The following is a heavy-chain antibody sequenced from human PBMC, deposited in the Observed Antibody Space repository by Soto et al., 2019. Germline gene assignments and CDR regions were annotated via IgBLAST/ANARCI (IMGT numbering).Heavy chain of an antibody. Sequence: PGGSLRLSCAASGFTFSTYAMSWVRQAPGKGLEWVSSITGTGGNTYYADSVTGRFTISRDNSKNTLYLQMDSLRAEDTALYYCAKLVSTSSPGIFWDQGNMVTVSS. V-gene: IGHV3-23*01. CDR2: ITGTGGNT. J-gene: IGHJ4*02. CDR3: AKLVSTSSPGIF. D-gene: IGHD1-26*01. CDR1: GFTFSTYA.